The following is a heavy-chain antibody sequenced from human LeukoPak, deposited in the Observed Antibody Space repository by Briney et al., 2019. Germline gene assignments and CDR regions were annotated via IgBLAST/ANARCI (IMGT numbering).Heavy chain of an antibody. CDR1: GFTFSSYE. D-gene: IGHD4-23*01. V-gene: IGHV3-48*03. J-gene: IGHJ4*02. CDR3: ARGYGGRGTLFDY. Sequence: GGSLRLSYAASGFTFSSYEMNWVRQAPGKGLEWVSYISSSGSTIYYADSVKGRLTISRDNAKNSLYLQMNSLRAEDTAVYYCARGYGGRGTLFDYWGQGTLVTVSS. CDR2: ISSSGSTI.